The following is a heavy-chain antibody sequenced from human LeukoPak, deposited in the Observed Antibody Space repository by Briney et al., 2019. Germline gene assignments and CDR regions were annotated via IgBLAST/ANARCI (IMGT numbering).Heavy chain of an antibody. V-gene: IGHV4-4*02. J-gene: IGHJ4*02. D-gene: IGHD4-17*01. Sequence: GSLRLSCAASGFTFSTYSMNWVRQAPGKGLEWIGEVYHTGSTNYNPSLKSRVTISVDKSNNQFSLKLTSVTAADTAVYYCASRHDSGPYWGQGTLVTVSS. CDR2: VYHTGST. CDR1: GFTFSTYSM. CDR3: ASRHDSGPY.